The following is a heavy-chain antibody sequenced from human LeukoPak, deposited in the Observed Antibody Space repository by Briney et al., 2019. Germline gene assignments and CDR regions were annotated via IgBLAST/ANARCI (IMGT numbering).Heavy chain of an antibody. CDR3: ARGGISTMVRGVIGYMDV. CDR2: ISSSGSTI. D-gene: IGHD3-10*01. Sequence: GGSLRLSCAASGFTFSDYYMSWIRQAPGKGLEWVSYISSSGSTIYYADSVKGRFTISRDNAKNSLYLQMNSLRAEDTAVYYCARGGISTMVRGVIGYMDVWGKGTTVTISS. CDR1: GFTFSDYY. J-gene: IGHJ6*03. V-gene: IGHV3-11*04.